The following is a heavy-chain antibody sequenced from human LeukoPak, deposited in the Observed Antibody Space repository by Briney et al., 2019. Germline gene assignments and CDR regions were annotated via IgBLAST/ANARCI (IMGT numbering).Heavy chain of an antibody. V-gene: IGHV4-59*01. CDR3: ASLVGAYRNFDY. CDR2: IYYSGST. Sequence: SETLSLTCTVSGGSISSYYWSWIRQPPGKGLEWIGYIYYSGSTNYNPSLKSRVTISVDMSKNQFSLKLSSVTAADTAVYYCASLVGAYRNFDYWGQGTLVTVSS. D-gene: IGHD1-26*01. J-gene: IGHJ4*02. CDR1: GGSISSYY.